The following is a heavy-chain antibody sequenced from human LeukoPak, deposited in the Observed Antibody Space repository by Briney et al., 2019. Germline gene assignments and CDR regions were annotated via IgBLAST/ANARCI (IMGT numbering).Heavy chain of an antibody. CDR2: ISSSSSYI. CDR1: GFTFSSYS. CDR3: ARDLFTTYYGSGEFYGMDV. J-gene: IGHJ6*02. V-gene: IGHV3-21*01. Sequence: NPGGSLRLSCAASGFTFSSYSMNWVRQAPGKGLEWVSSISSSSSYIYYADSVKGRFTISRDNAKNSLYLQMNSLRAEDTAVYYCARDLFTTYYGSGEFYGMDVWGQGTTVTVSS. D-gene: IGHD3-10*01.